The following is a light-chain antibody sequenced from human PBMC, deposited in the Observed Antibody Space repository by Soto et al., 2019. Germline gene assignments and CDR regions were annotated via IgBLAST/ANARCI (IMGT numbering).Light chain of an antibody. CDR1: SSDLGSYNF. CDR3: SSYSSSTTLV. Sequence: QSALTQPASVSGSPGQSITISCTGGSSDLGSYNFVSWYQQHPGKAPKLMIYDVRDRPSGVSNRFSGSKSGNTASLTISGLQAEDEANYFCSSYSSSTTLVFGGGTKLTVL. CDR2: DVR. J-gene: IGLJ2*01. V-gene: IGLV2-14*01.